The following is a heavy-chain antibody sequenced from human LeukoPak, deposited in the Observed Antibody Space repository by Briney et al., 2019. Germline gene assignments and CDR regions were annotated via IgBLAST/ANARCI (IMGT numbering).Heavy chain of an antibody. Sequence: SQTLSLTCAVSGGSISSGGYSWSWIRQPPGKGLEWIGYIYHSGSTYYNPSLKSRVTISVDRSKNQFSLKLSSVTAADTAVYYCASRAYDSSVRGEYFQHWGQGTLVTVSS. D-gene: IGHD3-22*01. CDR3: ASRAYDSSVRGEYFQH. CDR2: IYHSGST. J-gene: IGHJ1*01. V-gene: IGHV4-30-2*01. CDR1: GGSISSGGYS.